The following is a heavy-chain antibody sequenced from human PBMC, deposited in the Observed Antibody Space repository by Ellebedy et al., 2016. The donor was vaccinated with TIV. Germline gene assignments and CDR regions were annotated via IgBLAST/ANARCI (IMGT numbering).Heavy chain of an antibody. CDR1: GSRFSSYW. D-gene: IGHD1-1*01. V-gene: IGHV5-51*01. CDR3: GRRGKNCSSDY. J-gene: IGHJ4*02. CDR2: FWPGDSDT. Sequence: PGGSLRLSCKVSGSRFSSYWIVWVRQMPGTGLEWMGTFWPGDSDTRYSPSFEGQVIISVDKSINTADLQWSSLKDSDSAMYYCGRRGKNCSSDYWGQGTLVTVSS.